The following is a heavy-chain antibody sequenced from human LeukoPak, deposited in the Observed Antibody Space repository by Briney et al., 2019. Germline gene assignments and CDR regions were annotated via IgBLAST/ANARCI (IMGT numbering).Heavy chain of an antibody. Sequence: SETLSLTCTVSGGSISSSSYYWGWIRQPPGEGLEWIGSIYYSGSTYNNPSLKSRVTISVDTSKNQFSLKLSSVTAADTAVYYCARHGGNYPGDYFDYWGQGTLVAVSS. D-gene: IGHD1-26*01. CDR2: IYYSGST. CDR3: ARHGGNYPGDYFDY. CDR1: GGSISSSSYY. J-gene: IGHJ4*02. V-gene: IGHV4-39*01.